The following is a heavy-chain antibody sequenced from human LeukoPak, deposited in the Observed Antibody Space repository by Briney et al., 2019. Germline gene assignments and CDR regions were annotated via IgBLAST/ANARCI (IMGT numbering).Heavy chain of an antibody. Sequence: SETLSLTCTVSGGSMNNYYWTWVRQPPGKGLEWIAYIFYSGSTNYNPSLKSRVTISVDTSKNQFSLKLNSVTAADTAVYYCARLRGNYFPDYWGQGTLVTVSS. V-gene: IGHV4-59*01. CDR1: GGSMNNYY. CDR3: ARLRGNYFPDY. J-gene: IGHJ4*02. CDR2: IFYSGST. D-gene: IGHD2/OR15-2a*01.